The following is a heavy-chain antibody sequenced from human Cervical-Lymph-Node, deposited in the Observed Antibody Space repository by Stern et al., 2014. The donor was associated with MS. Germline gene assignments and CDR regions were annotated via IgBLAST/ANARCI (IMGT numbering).Heavy chain of an antibody. CDR1: GCSISSGSYY. CDR2: IYTRGST. CDR3: AREYDFWSGYIIDY. V-gene: IGHV4-61*02. J-gene: IGHJ4*02. D-gene: IGHD3-3*01. Sequence: QVQLQESGPGLVKPSQPLSLTCTVSGCSISSGSYYWSWMRQPAGKGLVGIGRIYTRGSTNYNPPLKSRFTITVNTTKNQFPLKLSSGTAADTAVYYCAREYDFWSGYIIDYWGQGTLVTVSS.